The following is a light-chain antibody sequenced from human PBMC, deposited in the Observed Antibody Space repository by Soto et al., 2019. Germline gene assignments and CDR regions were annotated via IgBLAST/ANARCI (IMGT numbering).Light chain of an antibody. J-gene: IGKJ1*01. V-gene: IGKV3-11*01. CDR2: DAS. Sequence: IVLTQSPGTLSLSPWERATLSCRASQSIGLAIAWYQHKPGQAPRLLIFDASQRATGIPARFRGSGSGTDFTLPISSLEPEDFAVYYCQQRTGRPPWTFGQGTKVDIK. CDR1: QSIGLA. CDR3: QQRTGRPPWT.